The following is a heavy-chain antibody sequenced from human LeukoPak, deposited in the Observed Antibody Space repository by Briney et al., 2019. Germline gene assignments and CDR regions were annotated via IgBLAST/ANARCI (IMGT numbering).Heavy chain of an antibody. CDR3: AKGGDIVVVPAAMQMDAFDI. Sequence: GGSLRLSCVPSGITFSNSALSWVRQAPGKGLEWVSAISGSGGSTYYADSVKGRFTISRDNSKNTLYLQMNSLRAEDTAVYYCAKGGDIVVVPAAMQMDAFDIWGQGTMVTVSS. V-gene: IGHV3-23*01. CDR2: ISGSGGST. CDR1: GITFSNSA. D-gene: IGHD2-2*01. J-gene: IGHJ3*02.